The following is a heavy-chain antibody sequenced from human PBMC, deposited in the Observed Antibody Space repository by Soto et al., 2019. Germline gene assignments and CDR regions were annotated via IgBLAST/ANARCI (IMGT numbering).Heavy chain of an antibody. D-gene: IGHD2-2*03. J-gene: IGHJ4*02. CDR3: AKMEGMDPWAYSFDY. V-gene: IGHV3-23*01. Sequence: EVQVLESGGGLVQPGGSLRLSCAATGFTFSDFAMSWVRQAPGKGLEWVSRIYGGGNGPHYADSVTGRVTISRDNSKNTAYMQMNSLRAEDTAVYYCAKMEGMDPWAYSFDYWGQGTLVTVSS. CDR1: GFTFSDFA. CDR2: IYGGGNGP.